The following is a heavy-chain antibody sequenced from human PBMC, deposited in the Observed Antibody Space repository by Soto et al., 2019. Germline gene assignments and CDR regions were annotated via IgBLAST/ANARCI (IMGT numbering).Heavy chain of an antibody. CDR3: ASNSYCSSTSCYRDNWFDP. V-gene: IGHV5-10-1*01. Sequence: GASLKISCKGSGYSSTSYWISWVRQMPGKGLEWMGRIDPSDSYTNYSPSFQGHVTISADKSISTAYLQWSSLKASDTAMYYCASNSYCSSTSCYRDNWFDPWGQGTLVTVSS. D-gene: IGHD2-2*01. J-gene: IGHJ5*02. CDR2: IDPSDSYT. CDR1: GYSSTSYW.